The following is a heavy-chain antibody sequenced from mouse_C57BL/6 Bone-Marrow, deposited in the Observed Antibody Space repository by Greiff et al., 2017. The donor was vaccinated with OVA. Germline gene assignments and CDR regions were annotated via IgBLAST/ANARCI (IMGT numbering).Heavy chain of an antibody. CDR1: GFNINDYY. D-gene: IGHD2-3*01. J-gene: IGHJ3*01. Sequence: EVQLQQSGAELVRPGASVKLSCTASGFNINDYYMHWVKQRPEQGLEWIGRIDPEDGDTEYAPKFQGKATMTADTSSNTAYLQLSSLTSEDTAVYYCTTGWLLRRAWFAYWGQGTLVTVSA. CDR2: IDPEDGDT. V-gene: IGHV14-1*01. CDR3: TTGWLLRRAWFAY.